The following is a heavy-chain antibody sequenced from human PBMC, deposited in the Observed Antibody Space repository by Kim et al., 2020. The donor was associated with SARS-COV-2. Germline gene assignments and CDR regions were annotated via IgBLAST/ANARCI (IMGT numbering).Heavy chain of an antibody. J-gene: IGHJ3*02. CDR2: IYYSGST. D-gene: IGHD3-3*01. CDR3: ARVARITIFGVVNSAFDI. V-gene: IGHV4-31*03. CDR1: GGSISSGGYY. Sequence: SETLSLTCTVSGGSISSGGYYWIWIRQHTGKGLEWIGYIYYSGSTYYNPSLNSRVTISVDTSKNQLSLKLSSVTAADAAVYYCARVARITIFGVVNSAFDIWGRGTMVTVAS.